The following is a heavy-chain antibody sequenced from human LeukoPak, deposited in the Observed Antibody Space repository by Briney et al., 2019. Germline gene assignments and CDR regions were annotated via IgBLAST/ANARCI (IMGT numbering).Heavy chain of an antibody. Sequence: GESLKISCKASGYSFTTYWIGWVRQMPGKGLEWMGIIYPGDSGTRYSPSFQGHVTISADKSISTAYLQWSSLKASGTAMYYCARYSAGYYYYGMDVWGQGTTVTVSS. D-gene: IGHD1-26*01. CDR3: ARYSAGYYYYGMDV. J-gene: IGHJ6*02. CDR1: GYSFTTYW. CDR2: IYPGDSGT. V-gene: IGHV5-51*01.